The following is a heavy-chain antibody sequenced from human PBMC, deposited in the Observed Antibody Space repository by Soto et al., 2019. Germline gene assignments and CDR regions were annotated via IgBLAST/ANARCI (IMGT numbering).Heavy chain of an antibody. CDR3: ARSAGWYAVHS. V-gene: IGHV4-4*02. D-gene: IGHD6-19*01. Sequence: QVQLQESGPGLVKPSGTLSLTCAVSAVSISSGSFWGWVRQPPGKGLEWIGDIHHSGSTNYNPSLKSLVTIAVDTSKNHFSLKLNSVTAADTAVYYCARSAGWYAVHSWGQGILVIVSS. CDR2: IHHSGST. CDR1: AVSISSGSF. J-gene: IGHJ4*02.